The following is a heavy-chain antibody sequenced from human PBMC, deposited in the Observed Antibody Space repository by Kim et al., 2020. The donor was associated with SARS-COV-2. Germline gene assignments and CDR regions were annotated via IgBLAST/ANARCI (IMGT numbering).Heavy chain of an antibody. CDR2: ITYDGSNK. Sequence: GGSLRLSCAASGFTFSSYSMHWVRQAPGKGLEWVSFITYDGSNKYYADSVKGRFTISRDNSKNTLYLQMNSLRAEDTAVYYCANAGWESCFSWFDPWGQGTLDTVSS. J-gene: IGHJ5*02. V-gene: IGHV3-30*18. CDR1: GFTFSSYS. CDR3: ANAGWESCFSWFDP. D-gene: IGHD3-16*01.